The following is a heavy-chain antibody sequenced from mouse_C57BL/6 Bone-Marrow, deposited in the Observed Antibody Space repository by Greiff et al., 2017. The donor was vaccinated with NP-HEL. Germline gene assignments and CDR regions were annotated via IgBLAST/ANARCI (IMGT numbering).Heavy chain of an antibody. CDR2: IDPSDSET. CDR3: ARGYSNYFFMDY. V-gene: IGHV1-52*01. J-gene: IGHJ4*01. D-gene: IGHD2-5*01. CDR1: GYTFTSYW. Sequence: QVQLQQPGAELVRPGSSVKLSCKASGYTFTSYWMHWVKQRPIQGLEWIGNIDPSDSETHYNQKFKDKATLTVDKSSSTAYMQLSSLTSEDSAVYYSARGYSNYFFMDYWGQGTSVTVSS.